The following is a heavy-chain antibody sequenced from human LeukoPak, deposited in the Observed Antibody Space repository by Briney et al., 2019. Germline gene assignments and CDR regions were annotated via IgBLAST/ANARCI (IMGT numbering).Heavy chain of an antibody. V-gene: IGHV3-30*04. CDR1: GFTFSNYA. CDR2: KSYDGSNK. CDR3: ARECVDGSGRGFDY. J-gene: IGHJ4*02. D-gene: IGHD3-10*01. Sequence: PGISLRLSCAASGFTFSNYAMHWVPQAPGRGPEWVTVKSYDGSNKYYADSVKGRFTISRDNSKNTLYVQMDSLRAEDTAVYYCARECVDGSGRGFDYWGQGTLVTVRS.